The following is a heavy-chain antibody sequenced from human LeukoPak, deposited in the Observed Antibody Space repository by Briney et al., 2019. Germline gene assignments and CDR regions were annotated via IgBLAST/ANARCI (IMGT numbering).Heavy chain of an antibody. J-gene: IGHJ4*03. D-gene: IGHD3-10*01. CDR1: AGSITSGSCY. V-gene: IGHV4-31*03. CDR3: ARYYFGSGSYFDY. Sequence: PSETLSLTCTVSAGSITSGSCYWSWIRHLPGKCLECIGYIYYSGSTYYNPSLKSRVTISVATSKKQFSLKLSSVTAADTAVYYCARYYFGSGSYFDYWGQGTLVTVSS. CDR2: IYYSGST.